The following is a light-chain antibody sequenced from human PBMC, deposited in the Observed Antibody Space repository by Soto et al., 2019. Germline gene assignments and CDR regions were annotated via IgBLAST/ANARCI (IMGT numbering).Light chain of an antibody. CDR3: QQRSNGPPMYT. Sequence: EIVLTQSPATLSLSPGERATLSCRASQSVSSYLAWYQQKPGQAPRLLIYDASNRATGIPARFSGSGSGTDFTLTISSLKPEDFAVYYCQQRSNGPPMYTFGQGTKLEIK. CDR2: DAS. J-gene: IGKJ2*01. CDR1: QSVSSY. V-gene: IGKV3-11*01.